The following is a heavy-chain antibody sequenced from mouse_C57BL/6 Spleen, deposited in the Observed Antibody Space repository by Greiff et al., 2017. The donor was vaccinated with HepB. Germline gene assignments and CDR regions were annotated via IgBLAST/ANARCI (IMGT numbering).Heavy chain of an antibody. CDR3: ARGGLLFWFAY. CDR2: IYPGSGST. Sequence: QVHVKQSGAELVKPGASVKMSCKASGYTFTSYWITWVKQRPGQGLEWIGDIYPGSGSTNYNEKFKSKATLTVDTSSSTAYMQLSSLTSEDSAVYYCARGGLLFWFAYWGQGTLVTVSA. D-gene: IGHD2-1*01. V-gene: IGHV1-55*01. J-gene: IGHJ3*01. CDR1: GYTFTSYW.